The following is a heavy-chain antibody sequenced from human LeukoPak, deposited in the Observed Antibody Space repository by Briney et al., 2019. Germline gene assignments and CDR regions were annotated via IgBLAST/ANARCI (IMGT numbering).Heavy chain of an antibody. Sequence: GGSLRLSCAASGFTFDDYAMHWVRQAPGKGLEWVSGISWNSGSIGYADSVKGRFTISRDNAKNSLYLQMNSLRAEDTALYYCAKDITGYCSSTSCYTFDYWGQGTLVTVSP. CDR1: GFTFDDYA. V-gene: IGHV3-9*01. CDR3: AKDITGYCSSTSCYTFDY. CDR2: ISWNSGSI. J-gene: IGHJ4*02. D-gene: IGHD2-2*02.